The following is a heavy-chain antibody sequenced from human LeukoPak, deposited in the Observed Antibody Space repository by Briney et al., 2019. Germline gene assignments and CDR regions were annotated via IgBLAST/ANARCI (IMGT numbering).Heavy chain of an antibody. V-gene: IGHV4-4*07. Sequence: SETLSLTCTVSGGSISSYYWSWIRQPAGKGLEWIGRIYTSGSTNYNPSLKSRVTMSVDTSKNQFSLKLSSVTAADTAVYYCARDLIVVVPAAPYARGGHNWFDPWGQGTLVTVSS. CDR1: GGSISSYY. CDR2: IYTSGST. D-gene: IGHD2-2*01. CDR3: ARDLIVVVPAAPYARGGHNWFDP. J-gene: IGHJ5*02.